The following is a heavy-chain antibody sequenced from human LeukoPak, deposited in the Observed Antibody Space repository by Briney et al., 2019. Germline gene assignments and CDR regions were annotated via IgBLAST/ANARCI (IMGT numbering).Heavy chain of an antibody. D-gene: IGHD3-10*01. CDR3: ARGFRALGSRHYYGSGSCFDY. V-gene: IGHV1-46*01. CDR2: INPSGGST. CDR1: GYTFTSYY. J-gene: IGHJ4*02. Sequence: ASVKVSCKASGYTFTSYYMHWVRQAPGQGLEWMGIINPSGGSTSYAQKFQGRVTITRNTPLSTAYMELSSLRSEDTAVYYCARGFRALGSRHYYGSGSCFDYWGQGTLVTVSS.